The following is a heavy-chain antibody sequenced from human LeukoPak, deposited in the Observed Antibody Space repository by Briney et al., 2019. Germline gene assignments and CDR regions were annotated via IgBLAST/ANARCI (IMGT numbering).Heavy chain of an antibody. V-gene: IGHV3-30*04. J-gene: IGHJ4*02. D-gene: IGHD6-19*01. CDR1: GFTFSSYA. Sequence: GGSLRLSCAASGFTFSSYAMHWVRQAPGKGLEWVAVISYDGRNKYDADSVKGRFTISRDNSKNTLFLQMNSLRADDTAVYYCARGLEEQWPTTDYWGQGTLVTVSS. CDR3: ARGLEEQWPTTDY. CDR2: ISYDGRNK.